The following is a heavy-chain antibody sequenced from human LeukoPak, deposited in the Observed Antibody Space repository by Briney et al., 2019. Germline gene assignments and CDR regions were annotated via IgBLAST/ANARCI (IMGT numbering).Heavy chain of an antibody. CDR2: INQDASEK. Sequence: GGSLRLSCAASGFTFSSYAMSWVRQLPGKGLEWVANINQDASEKYYVDSVKGRFTISRDNAKNSLYLQMKSLGVEDTAVYYCARDGFAGAMDYWGQGTLVTVSS. V-gene: IGHV3-7*04. CDR3: ARDGFAGAMDY. CDR1: GFTFSSYA. D-gene: IGHD3-10*01. J-gene: IGHJ4*02.